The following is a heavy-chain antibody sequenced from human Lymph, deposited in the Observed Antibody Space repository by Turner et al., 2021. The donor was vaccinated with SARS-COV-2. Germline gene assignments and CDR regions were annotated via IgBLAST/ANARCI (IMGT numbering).Heavy chain of an antibody. D-gene: IGHD6-19*01. V-gene: IGHV1-69*01. CDR2: IIAIFGTG. Sequence: QVQLVQSGAEVKKPGSSVKVTCKASGGTFSSYAISWVRQAPGQGLEWMGGIIAIFGTGNYAQKFQGRVTITADESTSTAYMELSSLRSEDTAVYYCARDTAVAGTLGAFDIWGQGTMVTVSS. CDR1: GGTFSSYA. CDR3: ARDTAVAGTLGAFDI. J-gene: IGHJ3*02.